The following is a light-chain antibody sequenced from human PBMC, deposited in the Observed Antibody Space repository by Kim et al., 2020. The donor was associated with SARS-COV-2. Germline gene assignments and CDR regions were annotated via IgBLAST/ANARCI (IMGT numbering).Light chain of an antibody. CDR3: QSADSSGTFV. CDR1: ALAKQY. CDR2: KDS. J-gene: IGLJ1*01. V-gene: IGLV3-25*03. Sequence: SYELTQPPSVSVSPGQTARIICSGDALAKQYAYWYQQKPGQAPVVVIYKDSERPSGIPERFSGSSSGTTVTLTISGVQAEDEGDYYCQSADSSGTFVFGTGTKVTVL.